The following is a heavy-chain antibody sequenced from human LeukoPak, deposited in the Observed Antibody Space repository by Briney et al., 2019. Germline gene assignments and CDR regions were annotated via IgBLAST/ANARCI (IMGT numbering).Heavy chain of an antibody. J-gene: IGHJ4*02. V-gene: IGHV3-23*01. CDR2: ISGSGGST. Sequence: GGSLRLSCAASGFTFSSYAMSWVRQAPGKGLEWVSAISGSGGSTYYADSVKDRFTISRDNSKNTLYLQMNSLRAEDTAVYYCAKPHFWSGYSGDYWGQGTLVTVSS. D-gene: IGHD5-12*01. CDR1: GFTFSSYA. CDR3: AKPHFWSGYSGDY.